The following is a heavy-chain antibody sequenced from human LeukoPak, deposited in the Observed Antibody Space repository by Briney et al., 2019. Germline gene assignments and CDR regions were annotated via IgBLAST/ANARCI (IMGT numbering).Heavy chain of an antibody. D-gene: IGHD3-10*01. CDR2: MNPNSGNT. CDR3: ARVPTYYYGSGSRTNWFDP. Sequence: ASVKVSCKASGYTFTSYDINWVRQATGQGLEWMGWMNPNSGNTGYAQKFQGRVTITRNTSISTAYMELSSLRSEDTAVYYCARVPTYYYGSGSRTNWFDPWGQGTPVTVSS. J-gene: IGHJ5*02. CDR1: GYTFTSYD. V-gene: IGHV1-8*03.